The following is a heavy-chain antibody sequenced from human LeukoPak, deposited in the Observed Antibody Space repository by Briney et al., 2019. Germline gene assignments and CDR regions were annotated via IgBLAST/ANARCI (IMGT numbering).Heavy chain of an antibody. J-gene: IGHJ4*02. CDR1: GYSFSNCW. V-gene: IGHV5-51*01. D-gene: IGHD2-2*01. CDR2: IDPDDSDT. CDR3: ARRYCSGTRCYYFDY. Sequence: PGESLQVTCKGSGYSFSNCWSGWGRQMTGKGVEWRGIIDPDDSDTRYSPSFQGQVTISAEQSTSTAYLQWSSLKASDTAMFYCARRYCSGTRCYYFDYWRQGPLVTVSP.